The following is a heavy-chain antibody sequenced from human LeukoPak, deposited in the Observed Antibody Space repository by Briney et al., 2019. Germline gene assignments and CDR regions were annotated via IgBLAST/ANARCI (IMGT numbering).Heavy chain of an antibody. V-gene: IGHV1-24*01. J-gene: IGHJ4*02. Sequence: ASVKVSCKASGYTLTELSMHWVRQAPGKGLEWMGGFDPEDGETIYAQKFQGRVTMTEDTSTDTAYMELSSLRSEDTAVYYCATELYCSSTSCYQALDYWGQGTLVTVSS. CDR1: GYTLTELS. D-gene: IGHD2-2*01. CDR2: FDPEDGET. CDR3: ATELYCSSTSCYQALDY.